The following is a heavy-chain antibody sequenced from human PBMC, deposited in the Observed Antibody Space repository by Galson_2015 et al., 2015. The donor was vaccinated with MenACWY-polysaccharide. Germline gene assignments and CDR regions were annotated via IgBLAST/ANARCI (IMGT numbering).Heavy chain of an antibody. CDR2: IWNDGSEY. J-gene: IGHJ6*04. V-gene: IGHV3-33*01. CDR3: ARLQSKYLDF. CDR1: GYRFSSYG. D-gene: IGHD3-10*01. Sequence: SLRLSYEASGYRFSSYGIHWVRQAPGRGLEWVAVIWNDGSEYYYGDSVEGRFTISRDKSKSMACLQMNSLRAEDAAIYYCARLQSKYLDFWGKGTTVTVSS.